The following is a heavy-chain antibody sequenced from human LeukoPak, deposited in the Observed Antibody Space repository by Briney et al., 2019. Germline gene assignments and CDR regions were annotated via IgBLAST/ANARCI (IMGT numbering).Heavy chain of an antibody. CDR2: IYHSGST. CDR3: ASGIAYYQPSKNAFDF. V-gene: IGHV4-30-2*01. Sequence: PSETLSLTCAVSGGSISSGGYSWSWIRQPPGKGLEWIGYIYHSGSTYYNPSLKSRVTISVDRSKNQFSLKVYSVSAADTAVYYCASGIAYYQPSKNAFDFWGQGTMVIVSS. CDR1: GGSISSGGYS. J-gene: IGHJ3*01. D-gene: IGHD2-2*01.